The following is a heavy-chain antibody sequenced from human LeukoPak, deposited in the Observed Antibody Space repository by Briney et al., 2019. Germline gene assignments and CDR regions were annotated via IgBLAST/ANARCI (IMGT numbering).Heavy chain of an antibody. D-gene: IGHD3-22*01. CDR3: AKTQGTYYYDSSGYDPYDY. J-gene: IGHJ4*02. CDR1: GFTFSSYW. V-gene: IGHV3-7*03. CDR2: IKQDGSEK. Sequence: PGGSLRLSCAASGFTFSSYWMSWVRQAPGKGLEWVANIKQDGSEKYYVDSVKGRFTISRDNAKNSLYLQMNSLRAEDTAVYYCAKTQGTYYYDSSGYDPYDYWGQGTLVTVSS.